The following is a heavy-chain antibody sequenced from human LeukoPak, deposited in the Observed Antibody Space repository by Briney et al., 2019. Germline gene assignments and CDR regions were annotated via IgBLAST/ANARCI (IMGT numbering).Heavy chain of an antibody. CDR1: GGSISSGDYY. CDR3: AREVGVYNYYYYMDV. D-gene: IGHD6-6*01. Sequence: SETLSLTCTVSGGSISSGDYYWSWIRQPPGKGLEWIGYIYYSGSTFHYNPSLKSRVSISMDTSKNQFSLRLSSVTAADTAVYYCAREVGVYNYYYYMDVWGKGTTVTVSS. CDR2: IYYSGST. J-gene: IGHJ6*03. V-gene: IGHV4-30-4*08.